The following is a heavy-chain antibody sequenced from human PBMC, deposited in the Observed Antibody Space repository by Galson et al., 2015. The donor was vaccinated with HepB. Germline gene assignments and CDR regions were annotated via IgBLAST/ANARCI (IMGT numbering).Heavy chain of an antibody. D-gene: IGHD3-3*01. J-gene: IGHJ5*02. CDR3: ARSPVLRFLEWLPPPNWFDP. Sequence: SVKVSCKASGYTFTSYGISWVRQAPGQRLEWTGWISAYNGNTNYAQKLQGRVTMTTDTSTSTAYMELRSLRSDDTAVYYCARSPVLRFLEWLPPPNWFDPWGQGTLVTVSS. V-gene: IGHV1-18*01. CDR2: ISAYNGNT. CDR1: GYTFTSYG.